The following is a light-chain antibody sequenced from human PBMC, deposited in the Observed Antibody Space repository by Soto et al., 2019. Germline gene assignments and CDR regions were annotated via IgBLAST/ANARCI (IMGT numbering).Light chain of an antibody. CDR2: GAS. V-gene: IGKV3-15*01. J-gene: IGKJ2*01. CDR1: QSVSNN. Sequence: EIVMTQSPATLSVSPGESATLSCRASQSVSNNLTWYQQKPGQPPRLLIYGASTRATGVPGRFSGSVSGTEFTLTISSLQSEDFAVYYCQQYSTLPHTFGQGTKLEVK. CDR3: QQYSTLPHT.